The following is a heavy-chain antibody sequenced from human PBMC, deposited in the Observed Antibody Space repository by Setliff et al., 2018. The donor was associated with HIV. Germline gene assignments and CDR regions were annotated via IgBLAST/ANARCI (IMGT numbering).Heavy chain of an antibody. V-gene: IGHV3-30*02. CDR2: IEFDGKNE. Sequence: GGSLRLSCAASGFTFRLYGMHWVRWAPGKGLEWVASIEFDGKNEYYAESVKGRFTISRDNTKNSVFLEMTNLRPEDTALYFCAKDYGDGHNWGAFDISGQGTMVTVSS. CDR1: GFTFRLYG. D-gene: IGHD1-1*01. J-gene: IGHJ3*02. CDR3: AKDYGDGHNWGAFDI.